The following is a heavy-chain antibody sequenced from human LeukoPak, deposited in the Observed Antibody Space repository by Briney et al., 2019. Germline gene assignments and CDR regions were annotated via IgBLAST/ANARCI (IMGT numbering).Heavy chain of an antibody. CDR3: ARHGFCTSTSCYRIEY. CDR2: IYPDGSDT. CDR1: GYTFTNYW. J-gene: IGHJ4*02. D-gene: IGHD2-2*03. V-gene: IGHV5-51*01. Sequence: GESLKISCKGSGYTFTNYWIGWVRQMPGKGLEWMGIIYPDGSDTRYSPSFQGQVTISADKSISTAYLQWTSLKASDTAMYYCARHGFCTSTSCYRIEYWGQGTLLTVSS.